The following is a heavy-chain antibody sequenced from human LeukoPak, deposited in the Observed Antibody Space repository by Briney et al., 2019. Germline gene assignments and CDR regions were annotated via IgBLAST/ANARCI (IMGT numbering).Heavy chain of an antibody. CDR1: GYSFTSYW. Sequence: GESLKISCKGSGYSFTSYWIGWVRQMPGKGLEWMGIIYPGDSDTRYRPSFQGQVTISADKSISTAYLQWSSLKASDTAMYYCARRGYCSGGSCYPGAFDIWGQGTMVTVSS. J-gene: IGHJ3*02. CDR3: ARRGYCSGGSCYPGAFDI. CDR2: IYPGDSDT. D-gene: IGHD2-15*01. V-gene: IGHV5-51*01.